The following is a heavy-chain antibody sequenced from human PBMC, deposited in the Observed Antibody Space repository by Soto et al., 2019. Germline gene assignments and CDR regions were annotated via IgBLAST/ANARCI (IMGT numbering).Heavy chain of an antibody. CDR3: AKGASHAPFEK. V-gene: IGHV3-23*01. J-gene: IGHJ4*02. Sequence: EVHLLESGGDLVLPGGSLRLSCAASGFAFNDFAMNWVRQAPGKGPEWLSTISGSGDKTFHGDSVKGRFNTSRDNSNNKMFLQMNSLRAEDTAIYYCAKGASHAPFEKWGRGTLVTVSS. CDR1: GFAFNDFA. CDR2: ISGSGDKT.